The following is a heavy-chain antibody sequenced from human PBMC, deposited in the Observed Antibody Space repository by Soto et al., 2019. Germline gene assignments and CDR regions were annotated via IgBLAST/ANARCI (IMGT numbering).Heavy chain of an antibody. CDR2: ISGSGGST. V-gene: IGHV3-23*01. CDR3: AKDIMLGYYNGSGSYLPGFDY. Sequence: EVQLLESGGGLVQPGGSLRLSCAASGFTFSSYAMSWVRQAPGKGLEWVSAISGSGGSTYYADSVKGRFTISRDNSKNTLYLQMNSLRAEDTAVYYCAKDIMLGYYNGSGSYLPGFDYWGQGTLVTVSS. CDR1: GFTFSSYA. D-gene: IGHD3-10*01. J-gene: IGHJ4*02.